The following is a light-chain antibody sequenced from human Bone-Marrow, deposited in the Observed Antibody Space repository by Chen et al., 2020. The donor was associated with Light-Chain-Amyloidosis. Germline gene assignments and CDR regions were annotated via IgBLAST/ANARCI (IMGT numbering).Light chain of an antibody. J-gene: IGLJ1*01. CDR1: NSDVGGYNY. V-gene: IGLV2-8*01. CDR3: ISYTSRDLRYV. Sequence: QSALTQPPSASGSPGQSVTISCTGTNSDVGGYNYVSWYQQHPGKAPKLMIYEVNRRPSGVPGRFSGSKYGNTDSLPVCGLQAEDEAEYFCISYTSRDLRYVFGSGTKVTVL. CDR2: EVN.